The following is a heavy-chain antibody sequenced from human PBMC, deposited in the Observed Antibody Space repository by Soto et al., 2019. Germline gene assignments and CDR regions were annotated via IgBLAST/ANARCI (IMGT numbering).Heavy chain of an antibody. J-gene: IGHJ4*02. CDR3: ARAHIVLMVYAQDY. CDR1: GYTFTSYG. V-gene: IGHV1-18*01. Sequence: ASVKVSCKASGYTFTSYGISWVRQAPGQGLEWMGWISAYNGNTNYAQKLQGRVTMTTDTSTSTAYMELRSLRSDDTAMYYCARAHIVLMVYAQDYWGQGTLVTVSS. CDR2: ISAYNGNT. D-gene: IGHD2-8*01.